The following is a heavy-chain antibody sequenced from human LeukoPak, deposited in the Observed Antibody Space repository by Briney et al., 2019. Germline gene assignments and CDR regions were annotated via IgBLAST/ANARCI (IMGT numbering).Heavy chain of an antibody. V-gene: IGHV1-3*01. J-gene: IGHJ4*02. CDR3: AREAGYTDFDY. CDR2: INAGNGNT. D-gene: IGHD6-13*01. CDR1: GYTFTSYA. Sequence: GASVKVSCKASGYTFTSYAMHWVRQAPGQRLEWMGWINAGNGNTKYSQKFQGRVTFTRDTSASTAYMELSSLRSEDTAVYYCAREAGYTDFDYWGQGTLVTVSS.